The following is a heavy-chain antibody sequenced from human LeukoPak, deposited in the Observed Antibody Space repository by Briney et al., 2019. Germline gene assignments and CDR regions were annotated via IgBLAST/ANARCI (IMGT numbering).Heavy chain of an antibody. D-gene: IGHD5-18*01. Sequence: GGSLRLSCAASGFRFSNHEMNWVRQAPGKGLEWVSYISSSSRAIFYADSVKGRFTISRDNAKNSMFLQMSSLRAEDTAVYYCAREGYHFDFWGQGTLVTVSS. CDR2: ISSSSRAI. CDR1: GFRFSNHE. J-gene: IGHJ4*02. CDR3: AREGYHFDF. V-gene: IGHV3-48*03.